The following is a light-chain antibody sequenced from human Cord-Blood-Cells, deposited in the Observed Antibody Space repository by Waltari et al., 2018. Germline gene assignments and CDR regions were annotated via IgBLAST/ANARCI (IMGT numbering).Light chain of an antibody. CDR3: GSYACSSTWV. V-gene: IGLV2-23*02. Sequence: QSALTQPASVSGSPGQSITISCTGTSSDVGSYNLVSWYQQHPGKAPKLMIYEVSKRPSGVSNRFSSSKSGNTASLTISGLQAEDEADYYCGSYACSSTWVFGGGTKLTVL. J-gene: IGLJ3*02. CDR1: SSDVGSYNL. CDR2: EVS.